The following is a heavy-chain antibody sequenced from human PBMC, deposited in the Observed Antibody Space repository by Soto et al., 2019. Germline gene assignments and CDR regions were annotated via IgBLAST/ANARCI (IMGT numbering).Heavy chain of an antibody. D-gene: IGHD6-19*01. Sequence: SVKVSCKASGGTFSSYAISWVRQAPGQGLEWMGGIIPIFGTANYAQKFQGRVTITADESTSTAYMELSSLRSEDTAVYYCARGVAYSSGWYLNLDYWGQGTLVTVSS. J-gene: IGHJ4*02. CDR2: IIPIFGTA. CDR3: ARGVAYSSGWYLNLDY. V-gene: IGHV1-69*13. CDR1: GGTFSSYA.